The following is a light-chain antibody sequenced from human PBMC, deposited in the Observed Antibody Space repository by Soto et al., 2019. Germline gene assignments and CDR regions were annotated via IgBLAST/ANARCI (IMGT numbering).Light chain of an antibody. CDR2: GNS. J-gene: IGLJ2*01. CDR1: SSNIGAGYD. Sequence: QSVLTQPPSVSGAPGQRVTISCTGSSSNIGAGYDEHWYQQLPRTAPKLLIYGNSNRPSEVPDRFSGSKSGTSASLAITGLQAEDEADYYCQSYYSSLSGAVVFGGGTKLTVL. V-gene: IGLV1-40*01. CDR3: QSYYSSLSGAVV.